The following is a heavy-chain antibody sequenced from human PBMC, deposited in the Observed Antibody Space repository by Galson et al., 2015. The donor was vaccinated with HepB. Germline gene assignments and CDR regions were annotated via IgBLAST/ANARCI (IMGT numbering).Heavy chain of an antibody. J-gene: IGHJ6*02. V-gene: IGHV1-69*02. D-gene: IGHD2-2*02. CDR2: IIPILGIA. CDR3: ARAGGYCSSTSCYTPTGGYYYGMDV. Sequence: SVKVSCKASGGTFNSHTISWVRQAPGQGLEWMGRIIPILGIANYAQKFQGRVTITADKSTSTAYMELSSLRSEDTAVYYCARAGGYCSSTSCYTPTGGYYYGMDVWGQGTTVTVSS. CDR1: GGTFNSHT.